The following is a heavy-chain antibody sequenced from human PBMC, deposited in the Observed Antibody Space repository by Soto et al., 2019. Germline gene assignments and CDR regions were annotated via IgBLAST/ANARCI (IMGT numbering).Heavy chain of an antibody. D-gene: IGHD3-10*01. CDR1: GFTFSTYA. Sequence: GGSLRLSCVASGFTFSTYAMHWVRQAPGKGLAWVAVISFDGRNKFYADSVKGRFTISRDNSKKTLYLQMNSLRVEDSALYYCARGSTDSYPGSRIFDFWGRGTLVTVSS. CDR3: ARGSTDSYPGSRIFDF. V-gene: IGHV3-30*04. J-gene: IGHJ4*02. CDR2: ISFDGRNK.